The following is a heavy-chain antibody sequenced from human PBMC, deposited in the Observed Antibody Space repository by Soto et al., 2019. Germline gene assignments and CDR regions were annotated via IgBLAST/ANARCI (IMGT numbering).Heavy chain of an antibody. J-gene: IGHJ5*02. Sequence: SETLSLTCTVSGGSISSSSYYWGWIRQPPGKGLEWIGSIYYSGSTYYNPSLKSRVTISVDTSKNQFSLKLSSVTAADTAVYYCARQGIVVVVAANGNWFDPWGQATLVTVSS. CDR3: ARQGIVVVVAANGNWFDP. D-gene: IGHD2-15*01. V-gene: IGHV4-39*01. CDR2: IYYSGST. CDR1: GGSISSSSYY.